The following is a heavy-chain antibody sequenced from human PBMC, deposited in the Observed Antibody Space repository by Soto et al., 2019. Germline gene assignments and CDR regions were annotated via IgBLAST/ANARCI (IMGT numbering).Heavy chain of an antibody. D-gene: IGHD4-4*01. J-gene: IGHJ4*02. CDR3: ARVLGGMATVPFDY. Sequence: QVQLVESGGGVVQPGRSLRRSCAASGFTFSSYAMHWVRQAPGTGLEWVAVISYEGSNKYYADSVKGRFTISRDNSKNTLYLQMNRLRTADTAVYYCARVLGGMATVPFDYWGQAALVTVSS. CDR1: GFTFSSYA. V-gene: IGHV3-30-3*01. CDR2: ISYEGSNK.